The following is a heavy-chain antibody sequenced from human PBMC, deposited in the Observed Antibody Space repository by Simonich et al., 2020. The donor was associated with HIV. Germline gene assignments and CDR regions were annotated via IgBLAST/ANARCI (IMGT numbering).Heavy chain of an antibody. Sequence: QVQLQQWGAGLLRPSETLSLTCAVYGGSFSDYYWNWIRQPPGKGLEWIGEIHHGGSTYYNPSLKRRVTIALDTSKNQFSLKLNSVTAADTALYYCARRLSIAATVYFDYWGQGTLVTVSS. CDR1: GGSFSDYY. CDR3: ARRLSIAATVYFDY. D-gene: IGHD6-13*01. V-gene: IGHV4-34*01. CDR2: IHHGGST. J-gene: IGHJ4*02.